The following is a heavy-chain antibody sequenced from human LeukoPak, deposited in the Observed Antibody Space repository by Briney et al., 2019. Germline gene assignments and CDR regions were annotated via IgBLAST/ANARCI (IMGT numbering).Heavy chain of an antibody. Sequence: PGGSLRLSCAASGFTFSSYGMHWVRQAPGKGLEGVAFIRYDGSNKYFADSVKGRFTISRDSSKNTLYLQMNSLRVDDTAVYYCAKDGTRGIRFGKIPHYFDYWGQGTLVTVSS. J-gene: IGHJ4*02. CDR2: IRYDGSNK. CDR3: AKDGTRGIRFGKIPHYFDY. CDR1: GFTFSSYG. V-gene: IGHV3-30*02. D-gene: IGHD3-10*01.